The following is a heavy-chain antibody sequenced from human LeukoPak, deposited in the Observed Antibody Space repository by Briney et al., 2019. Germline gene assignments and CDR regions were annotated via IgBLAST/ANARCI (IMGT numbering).Heavy chain of an antibody. V-gene: IGHV7-4-1*02. Sequence: ASVKVSCKASGYTFTSYAMNWVRQAPGQGLEWMGWINTNTENPTYAQGFTGRFVFSLDTSVSTAYLQISSLKAEDTAVYYCASVAVAAIPLWHGMDVWGQGTTVTVSS. CDR1: GYTFTSYA. D-gene: IGHD2-21*02. CDR3: ASVAVAAIPLWHGMDV. J-gene: IGHJ6*02. CDR2: INTNTENP.